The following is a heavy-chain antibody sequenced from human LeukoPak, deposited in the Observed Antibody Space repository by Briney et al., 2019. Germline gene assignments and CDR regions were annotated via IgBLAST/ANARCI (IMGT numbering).Heavy chain of an antibody. CDR2: IYYSGST. Sequence: MPSETLSLTCTVSGGSISSYYWSWIQQPPGKGLEWIGYIYYSGSTNYNPSLKSRVTISVDTSKNQFSLKLSSVTAADTAVYYCARDGYYDSSGYYPIDYWGQGTLVTVSS. D-gene: IGHD3-22*01. J-gene: IGHJ4*02. CDR1: GGSISSYY. V-gene: IGHV4-59*01. CDR3: ARDGYYDSSGYYPIDY.